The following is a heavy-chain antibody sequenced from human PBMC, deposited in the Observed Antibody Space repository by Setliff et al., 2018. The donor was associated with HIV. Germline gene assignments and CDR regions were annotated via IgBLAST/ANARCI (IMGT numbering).Heavy chain of an antibody. D-gene: IGHD1-1*01. Sequence: RLSCTASGFTFRYFTMSWVRQAPGKGLEWLGFIRSTAYSGTTQYAASVKDRFTISRDNSKSIAYLQMNTLRSDDTAVYYCARGESGFETTGIDYGMDLWGQGTTVTVSS. CDR2: IRSTAYSGTT. J-gene: IGHJ6*02. CDR3: ARGESGFETTGIDYGMDL. CDR1: GFTFRYFT. V-gene: IGHV3-49*02.